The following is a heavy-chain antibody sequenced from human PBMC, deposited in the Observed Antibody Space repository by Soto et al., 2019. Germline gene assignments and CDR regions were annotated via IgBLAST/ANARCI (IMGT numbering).Heavy chain of an antibody. J-gene: IGHJ5*02. CDR3: ARGDSRRSWFDP. CDR1: GCSMRSGGYS. D-gene: IGHD3-22*01. CDR2: IYHSGST. Sequence: LSLPCTVSGCSMRSGGYSWSWVRQPPGKGLEWIGYIYHSGSTYYNPSLKSRVTISVDRSKNQFSLKLSSVTAADTAVYYCARGDSRRSWFDPWGQGTLVTVSS. V-gene: IGHV4-30-2*01.